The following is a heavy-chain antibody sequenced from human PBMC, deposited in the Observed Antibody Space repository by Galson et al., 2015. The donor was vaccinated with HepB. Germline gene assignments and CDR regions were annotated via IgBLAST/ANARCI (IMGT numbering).Heavy chain of an antibody. V-gene: IGHV3-30*04. CDR3: ASGVVAAAIEDYYYAMDV. Sequence: SLRLSCAASGFTLSDYPMHWVRQAPGKGLEWVAVISYDGRKKYYADSVKGRFTISRDNSENTLYLQMNSLRPEDTAVYYCASGVVAAAIEDYYYAMDVWGQGTTVTVSS. J-gene: IGHJ6*02. CDR2: ISYDGRKK. D-gene: IGHD2-15*01. CDR1: GFTLSDYP.